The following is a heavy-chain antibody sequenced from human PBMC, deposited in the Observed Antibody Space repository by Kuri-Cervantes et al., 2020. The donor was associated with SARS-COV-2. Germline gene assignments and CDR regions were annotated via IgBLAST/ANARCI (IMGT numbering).Heavy chain of an antibody. D-gene: IGHD2-15*01. CDR2: ISWNSART. CDR1: GFTFDDYG. J-gene: IGHJ6*02. Sequence: SLKISCAASGFTFDDYGMQWVRQAPGKGLEWVSAISWNSARTGYAESVKGRFTISRDNAKNSLYLQMNSLRAEDTALYYCARRGSETFGMDVWGQGTTVTVSS. V-gene: IGHV3-9*01. CDR3: ARRGSETFGMDV.